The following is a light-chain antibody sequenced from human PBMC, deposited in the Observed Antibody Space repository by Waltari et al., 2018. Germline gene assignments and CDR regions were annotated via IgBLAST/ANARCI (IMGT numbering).Light chain of an antibody. CDR3: QVWDSSSDHVV. J-gene: IGLJ2*01. CDR2: DDS. V-gene: IGLV3-21*03. Sequence: SYVLTQPPSASVAPGKTARITCGGNNIGSKSAPWYQQKPGQAPVLVVYDDSDRPSGIPERFSGSNSGNTATLTISRVEAGDEADYYCQVWDSSSDHVVFGGGTKLTVL. CDR1: NIGSKS.